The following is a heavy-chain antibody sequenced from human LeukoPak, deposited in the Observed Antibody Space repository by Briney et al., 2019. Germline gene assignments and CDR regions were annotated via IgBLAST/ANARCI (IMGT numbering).Heavy chain of an antibody. J-gene: IGHJ4*02. CDR1: GGSISSWY. Sequence: SETLSLTCTVSGGSISSWYWSWLRQPAGKRLEWIGRIKSGGSTNYNPSLKSRVTMSVETSKNQFSLKLDSVTAADTAVYYCAGDTGQQPYPDYWGQGALVTVSS. V-gene: IGHV4-4*07. CDR2: IKSGGST. CDR3: AGDTGQQPYPDY. D-gene: IGHD6-13*01.